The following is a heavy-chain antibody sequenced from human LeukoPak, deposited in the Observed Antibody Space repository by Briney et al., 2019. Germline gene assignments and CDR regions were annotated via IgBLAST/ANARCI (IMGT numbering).Heavy chain of an antibody. CDR3: ARETDELPFDY. V-gene: IGHV4-61*10. D-gene: IGHD1-7*01. CDR1: GGSVTSGNYY. CDR2: IYTNGGA. Sequence: SETLSLTCTVSGGSVTSGNYYWNWIRQPAGQGLEWIGRIYTNGGASYNPSLKSRVTISIDASRNQFSLKLSSVTAADTAVYYCARETDELPFDYWGQGTLVTVSS. J-gene: IGHJ4*02.